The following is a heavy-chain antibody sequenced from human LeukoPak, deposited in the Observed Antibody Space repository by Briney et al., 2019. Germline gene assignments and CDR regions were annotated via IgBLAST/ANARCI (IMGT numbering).Heavy chain of an antibody. J-gene: IGHJ4*02. CDR1: GFTFSMYW. CDR3: ARIGYRSSTFDY. D-gene: IGHD6-6*01. V-gene: IGHV3-7*05. CDR2: IKEDGSEK. Sequence: GGSLRLSCAASGFTFSMYWMSWVRQAPGKGLEWVVNIKEDGSEKYCGLCEGPIHRFRDNTKNSLYLQMNSLRVEDTAVYYCARIGYRSSTFDYWGQGTPVTVSS.